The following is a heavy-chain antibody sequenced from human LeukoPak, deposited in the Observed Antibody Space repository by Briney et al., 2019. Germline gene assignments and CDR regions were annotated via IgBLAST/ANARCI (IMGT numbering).Heavy chain of an antibody. V-gene: IGHV3-30*04. CDR1: GFTFSSYA. D-gene: IGHD4-23*01. CDR2: ISYDGSNK. Sequence: PGGSLRLSCAASGFTFSSYAMHWVRQAPGRGLEWVAVISYDGSNKYYADSVKGRFTISRDNSKNTLYLQMNSLRAEDTAVYYCAKRGYGGNLEWWGQGTLVTVSS. J-gene: IGHJ4*02. CDR3: AKRGYGGNLEW.